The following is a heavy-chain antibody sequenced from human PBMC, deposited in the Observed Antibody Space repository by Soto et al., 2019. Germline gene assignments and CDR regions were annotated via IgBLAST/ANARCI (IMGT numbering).Heavy chain of an antibody. D-gene: IGHD2-21*01. CDR1: GGSFSGYW. J-gene: IGHJ5*02. Sequence: QVQLQQWGAGLLKPSETLSLTCAVYGGSFSGYWWSWIRQPPGKGLEWIGEINHSVGSTNYNPSLKSRVAIKIDTTQDQFSRKLNSVTAADTAVYYCAQITYCSGDACPNWFDPWGRGTLVTVSS. V-gene: IGHV4-34*01. CDR2: INHSVGST. CDR3: AQITYCSGDACPNWFDP.